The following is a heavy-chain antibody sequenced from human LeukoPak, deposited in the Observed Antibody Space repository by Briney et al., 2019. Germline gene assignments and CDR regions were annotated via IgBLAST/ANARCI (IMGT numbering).Heavy chain of an antibody. CDR2: ICYSGST. CDR3: ARLAAAGIHLRPYYFDY. CDR1: GGSISSSSYY. Sequence: SETLSLTCTVSGGSISSSSYYWGWIRQPPGKGLEWIGSICYSGSTYYNPSLKSRVTISVDTSKNQFSLKLSSVTAADTAVYYCARLAAAGIHLRPYYFDYWGQGTLVTVSS. V-gene: IGHV4-39*01. J-gene: IGHJ4*02. D-gene: IGHD6-13*01.